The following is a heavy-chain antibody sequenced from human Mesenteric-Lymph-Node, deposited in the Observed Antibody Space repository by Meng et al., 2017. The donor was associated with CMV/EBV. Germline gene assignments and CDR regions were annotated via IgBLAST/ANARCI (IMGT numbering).Heavy chain of an antibody. D-gene: IGHD3-10*01. Sequence: GESLKISCAASGFTFSSYSMNWVRQAPGKGLEWVSSISSSSSYIYYADSVKGRFTISRDNAKNSLYLQMNSLRAEDTAVYYCARDRGFLQFDYWGQGTLVTVSS. CDR1: GFTFSSYS. CDR3: ARDRGFLQFDY. CDR2: ISSSSSYI. J-gene: IGHJ4*02. V-gene: IGHV3-21*04.